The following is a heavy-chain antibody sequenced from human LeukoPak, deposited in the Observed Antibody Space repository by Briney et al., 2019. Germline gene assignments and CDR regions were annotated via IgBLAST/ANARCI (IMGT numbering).Heavy chain of an antibody. CDR1: GGSISSYY. Sequence: SETLSLTCTVSGGSISSYYWSWIRHPPGKGLEWIGYIYYSGSTNYNPSLKSRVTISVDTSKNQFSLKLSSVTAADTAVYYCARQAYSSSWVTGPAFDIWGQGTMVTVSS. J-gene: IGHJ3*02. CDR2: IYYSGST. V-gene: IGHV4-59*01. CDR3: ARQAYSSSWVTGPAFDI. D-gene: IGHD6-13*01.